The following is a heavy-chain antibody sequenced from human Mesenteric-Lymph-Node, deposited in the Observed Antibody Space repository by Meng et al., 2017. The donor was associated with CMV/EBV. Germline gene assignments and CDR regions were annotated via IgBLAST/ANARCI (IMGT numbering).Heavy chain of an antibody. D-gene: IGHD4-23*01. J-gene: IGHJ6*02. CDR2: ISSSGSTI. CDR1: GFTFSDYY. V-gene: IGHV3-11*04. Sequence: GGSLKISCAASGFTFSDYYMSWIRQAPGKGLEWVSYISSSGSTIYYADSVKGRFTISRDNAQNSLYLQMNSLRAEDTAVYYCARVMTTVVTPDYGVDVWGQGTTVTVSS. CDR3: ARVMTTVVTPDYGVDV.